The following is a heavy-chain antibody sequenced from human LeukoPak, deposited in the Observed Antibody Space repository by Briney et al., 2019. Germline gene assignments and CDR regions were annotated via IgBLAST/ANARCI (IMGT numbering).Heavy chain of an antibody. Sequence: GGSLRLSCAASGFTFSSYAMSWVRQAPGKGLEWVSAISGSGGSTYYADSVKGRFTISRDNSKNTLYLQMNSLRAEGAAVYYCAKDLWGDYDSYWGQGTLVTVSS. CDR3: AKDLWGDYDSY. D-gene: IGHD4-17*01. V-gene: IGHV3-23*01. CDR2: ISGSGGST. CDR1: GFTFSSYA. J-gene: IGHJ4*02.